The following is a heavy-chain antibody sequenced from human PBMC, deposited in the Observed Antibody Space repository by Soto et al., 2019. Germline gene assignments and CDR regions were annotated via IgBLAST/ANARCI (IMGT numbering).Heavy chain of an antibody. Sequence: SVKVSCKASGGTFSSYAISWVRQAPGQGLEWMGGIIPIFGTANYAQKFRGRVTITADESTSTAYMELSSLRSEDTAVYYCARAADYYGSGSQPPNSYYYYYGMDVWGQGTTVTVSS. J-gene: IGHJ6*02. V-gene: IGHV1-69*13. CDR1: GGTFSSYA. CDR2: IIPIFGTA. D-gene: IGHD3-10*01. CDR3: ARAADYYGSGSQPPNSYYYYYGMDV.